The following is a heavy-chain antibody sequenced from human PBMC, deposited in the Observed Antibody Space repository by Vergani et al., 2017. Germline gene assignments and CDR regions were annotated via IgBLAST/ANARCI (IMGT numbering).Heavy chain of an antibody. CDR3: ARVDIRVAGSFDY. D-gene: IGHD6-19*01. V-gene: IGHV4-61*10. J-gene: IGHJ4*02. CDR2: IYYSGST. CDR1: GGSVSSGSYY. Sequence: QVQLQESGPGLVKPSETLSLTCTVSGGSVSSGSYYWSWIRQPAGKGLEWVGYIYYSGSTTYNPSLKSRVTMSVDTSKNQFSLMLRSVTAADTAVYYCARVDIRVAGSFDYWGQGTLVTVSS.